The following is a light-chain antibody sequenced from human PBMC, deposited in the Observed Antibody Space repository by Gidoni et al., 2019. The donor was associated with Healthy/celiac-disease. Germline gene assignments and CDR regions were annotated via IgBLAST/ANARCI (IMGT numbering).Light chain of an antibody. Sequence: DIHMTQSPSSLSAAVGDRVTIPCRASQSISSYLNWYQQKPGKAPKLLSYAASSLQSGVPSRFSGSGSGTDFTLTISSLQPEDFATYYCQQSYSTPWTFGQGTKVEIK. CDR1: QSISSY. CDR2: AAS. CDR3: QQSYSTPWT. J-gene: IGKJ1*01. V-gene: IGKV1-39*01.